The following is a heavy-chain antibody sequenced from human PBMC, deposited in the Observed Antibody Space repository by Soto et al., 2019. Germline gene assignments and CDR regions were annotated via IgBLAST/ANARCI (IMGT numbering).Heavy chain of an antibody. V-gene: IGHV4-30-4*01. CDR2: VYHTGST. CDR3: TRDRTPDDCLTTSCYVPLN. Sequence: SETLSLTCTVSGDSMSRGDYYWSWIRLPPGKGLEWIGFVYHTGSTYYSPSLKGRVDISVDTSKNQFSLKLNSVTAADTAVYYCTRDRTPDDCLTTSCYVPLNWGPGIPVTVSS. D-gene: IGHD2-2*01. CDR1: GDSMSRGDYY. J-gene: IGHJ4*02.